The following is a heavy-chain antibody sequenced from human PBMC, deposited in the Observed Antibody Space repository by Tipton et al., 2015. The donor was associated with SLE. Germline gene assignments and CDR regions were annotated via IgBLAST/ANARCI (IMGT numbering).Heavy chain of an antibody. CDR1: GFTFSNYA. CDR2: ISYDGSNK. Sequence: SLRLSCAASGFTFSNYAMHWVRQAPGKGLEWVAVISYDGSNKYYADSVKGRFTISRDNSMNTLYLQMNSLRAEDTAVYYCAKALGAVADYFDYWGQGTLVTVSS. V-gene: IGHV3-30*04. CDR3: AKALGAVADYFDY. D-gene: IGHD6-19*01. J-gene: IGHJ4*02.